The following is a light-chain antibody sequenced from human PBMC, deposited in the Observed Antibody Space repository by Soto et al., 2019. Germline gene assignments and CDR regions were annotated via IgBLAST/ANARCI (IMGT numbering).Light chain of an antibody. CDR2: EVS. J-gene: IGLJ1*01. Sequence: QSALTQPASVSGSPGQSITISCTGTSSDVGGYNYVSWYQHHPGKAPKLMIHEVSDRPSGISNRFSGSKSGNTASLTISGLQAEDEADYSCSSYRSDTTYVSGTGTKVTVL. V-gene: IGLV2-14*01. CDR3: SSYRSDTTYV. CDR1: SSDVGGYNY.